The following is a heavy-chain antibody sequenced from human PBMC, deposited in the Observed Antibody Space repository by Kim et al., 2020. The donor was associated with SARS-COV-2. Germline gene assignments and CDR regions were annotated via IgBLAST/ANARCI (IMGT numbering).Heavy chain of an antibody. D-gene: IGHD6-13*01. CDR3: ASRPGIAAAGFDY. CDR1: GYTFTNYA. Sequence: ASVKVSCKASGYTFTNYAMHWVRQAPGQRLEWMGWINAGNGDTKYSQKFQGRVTITTDTSASTAYMDLSSLTSEDTAVYYCASRPGIAAAGFDYWGQGTQVTVSS. CDR2: INAGNGDT. V-gene: IGHV1-3*01. J-gene: IGHJ4*02.